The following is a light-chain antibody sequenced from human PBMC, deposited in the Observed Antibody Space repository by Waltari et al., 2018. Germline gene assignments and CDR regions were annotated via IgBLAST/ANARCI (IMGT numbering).Light chain of an antibody. Sequence: RVLDSSNNQNYLAWSQQSPGQPPKLLISWASARPYGVHVRFAGSGSRTDITLTIDSLQAEDVAVYYFQQYYSAPLPFRQGTKVEVK. J-gene: IGKJ1*01. CDR1: RVLDSSNNQNY. V-gene: IGKV4-1*01. CDR3: QQYYSAPLP. CDR2: WAS.